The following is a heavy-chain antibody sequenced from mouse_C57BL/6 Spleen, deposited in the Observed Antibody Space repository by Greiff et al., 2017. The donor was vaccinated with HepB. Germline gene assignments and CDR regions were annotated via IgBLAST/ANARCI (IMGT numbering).Heavy chain of an antibody. CDR3: ARRGDGYYVGDAMDY. CDR1: GYTFTSYW. Sequence: QVQLKQPGAELVKPGASVKLSCKASGYTFTSYWMHWVKQRPGRGLEWIGRIDPNSGGTKYNEKFKSKATLTVDKPSSTAYMQLSSLTSEDSAVYYCARRGDGYYVGDAMDYWGQGTSVTVSS. D-gene: IGHD2-3*01. CDR2: IDPNSGGT. J-gene: IGHJ4*01. V-gene: IGHV1-72*01.